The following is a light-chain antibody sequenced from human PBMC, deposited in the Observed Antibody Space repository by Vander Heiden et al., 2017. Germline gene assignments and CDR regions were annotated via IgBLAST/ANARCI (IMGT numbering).Light chain of an antibody. CDR1: SSDVGGSKY. Sequence: QSALTQPAPVSGSPGQSITISCTGTSSDVGGSKYVSWHQQHPGKAPKLIIYEVNIRPSGVSSRFSGSKSGNTASLTISGLQAEDEADYYCSSYSTSITPYVFGAGTKVSGL. CDR3: SSYSTSITPYV. J-gene: IGLJ1*01. CDR2: EVN. V-gene: IGLV2-14*03.